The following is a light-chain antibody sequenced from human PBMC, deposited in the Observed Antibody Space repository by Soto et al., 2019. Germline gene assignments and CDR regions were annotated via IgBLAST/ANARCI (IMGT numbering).Light chain of an antibody. CDR1: SSDVGGYNY. V-gene: IGLV2-14*01. J-gene: IGLJ3*02. CDR3: TSYTVPSTWV. CDR2: EVS. Sequence: QSALTQPASVSGSPGQSITISFTGTSSDVGGYNYVSWYQQHPGKAPKLMIYEVSNRPSGVSNRSSGSKSSNTASLTISGLQAEDEANYYCTSYTVPSTWVFGGGTKLTVL.